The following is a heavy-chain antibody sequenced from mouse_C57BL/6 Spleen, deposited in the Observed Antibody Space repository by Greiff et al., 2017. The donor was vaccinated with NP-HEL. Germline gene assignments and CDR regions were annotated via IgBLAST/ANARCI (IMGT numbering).Heavy chain of an antibody. CDR3: AKESTVRYFDV. CDR1: GYTFTSYW. CDR2: IHPNSGST. J-gene: IGHJ1*03. V-gene: IGHV1-64*01. D-gene: IGHD1-1*01. Sequence: QVQLQQPGAELVKPGASVKLSCKASGYTFTSYWMHWVKQRPGQGLEWIGMIHPNSGSTNYNEKFKSKATLTVDKSSSTAYMQLSSLTSEDSAVYYCAKESTVRYFDVWGTGTTVTVSS.